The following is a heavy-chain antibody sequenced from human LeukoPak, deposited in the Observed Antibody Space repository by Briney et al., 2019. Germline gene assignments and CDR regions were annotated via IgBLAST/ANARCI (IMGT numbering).Heavy chain of an antibody. D-gene: IGHD6-19*01. CDR1: GFIFDDYA. CDR3: AKVSIAVAGPFDY. J-gene: IGHJ4*02. CDR2: ISWNSGSI. Sequence: GGSLSLSCAASGFIFDDYAMHWVRRAPGKGLEWVSGISWNSGSIDYADSVKGRFTISRDNAKNSLYLQMNSLRVEDTALYYCAKVSIAVAGPFDYWGQGTLVTVSS. V-gene: IGHV3-9*01.